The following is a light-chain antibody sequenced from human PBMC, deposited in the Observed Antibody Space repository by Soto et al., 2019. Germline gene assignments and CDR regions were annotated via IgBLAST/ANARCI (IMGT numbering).Light chain of an antibody. CDR1: QGINNY. CDR2: GTS. Sequence: DIVMTQSPATLSVSPGERATLSCRASQGINNYLAWYQQKSGQAPRLLIYGTSTRATGIPARFSGSESGTEFTLTISSLQSEDFAVYYCQQYNNWPYTFGQGTKLEIK. CDR3: QQYNNWPYT. V-gene: IGKV3-15*01. J-gene: IGKJ2*01.